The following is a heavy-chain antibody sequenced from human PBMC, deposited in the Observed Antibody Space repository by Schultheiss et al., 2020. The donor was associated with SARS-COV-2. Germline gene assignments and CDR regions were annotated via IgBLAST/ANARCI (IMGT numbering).Heavy chain of an antibody. J-gene: IGHJ4*02. Sequence: SETLSLTCTVSGGSISSYYWSWIRQPPGKGLEWIGYIYYSGSTNYNPSLKSRVTISVDTSKNQFSLKLSSVTAADTAVYYCARVLGSYYAETLDYWGQGTLVTVSS. D-gene: IGHD1-26*01. V-gene: IGHV4-59*01. CDR1: GGSISSYY. CDR2: IYYSGST. CDR3: ARVLGSYYAETLDY.